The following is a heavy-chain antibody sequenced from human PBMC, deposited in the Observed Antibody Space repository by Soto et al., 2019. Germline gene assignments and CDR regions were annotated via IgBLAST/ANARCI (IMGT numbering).Heavy chain of an antibody. D-gene: IGHD2-2*03. Sequence: EVQVLESGGGLVQPGGSLRLSWAATGFTFSAFAMSWVRQAPGKGLEWVSRIFGGGNGPHYADSVKGRVTISRDNSKNTLYLQMNSLRAEDTAVYYCAKMEGMDPWAYSFDYWGQGTLVTVSS. CDR1: GFTFSAFA. V-gene: IGHV3-23*01. J-gene: IGHJ4*02. CDR3: AKMEGMDPWAYSFDY. CDR2: IFGGGNGP.